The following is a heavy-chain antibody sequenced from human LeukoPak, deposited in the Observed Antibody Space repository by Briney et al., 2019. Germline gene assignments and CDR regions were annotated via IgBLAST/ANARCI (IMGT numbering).Heavy chain of an antibody. J-gene: IGHJ3*02. D-gene: IGHD1-1*01. CDR2: IDQSGGRN. Sequence: GGSLRLSCVASGFSFSNYAMHWVRQAPGRGLEWVANIDQSGGRNNYVDSVKGRFTISRDNAKNSLFLEMSSLRADDTAVYFCARDVEGGTYIWGQGTTVTVSS. CDR3: ARDVEGGTYI. V-gene: IGHV3-7*05. CDR1: GFSFSNYA.